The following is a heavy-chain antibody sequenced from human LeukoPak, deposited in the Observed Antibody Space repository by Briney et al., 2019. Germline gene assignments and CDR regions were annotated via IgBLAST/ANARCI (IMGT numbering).Heavy chain of an antibody. V-gene: IGHV4-4*07. CDR2: IYTSGST. Sequence: PSETLSLICTVSGGSVTTYYWSWIRQPAGKGLEWIGRIYTSGSTNYNPSLESRVTISADTSKNQFSLKLSSVTAADTAVYYCARPGRGGAFDIWGQGTMVTVFS. CDR3: ARPGRGGAFDI. J-gene: IGHJ3*02. CDR1: GGSVTTYY. D-gene: IGHD1-1*01.